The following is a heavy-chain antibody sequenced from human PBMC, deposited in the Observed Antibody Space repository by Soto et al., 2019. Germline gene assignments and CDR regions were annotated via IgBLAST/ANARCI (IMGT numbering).Heavy chain of an antibody. CDR3: ARAYGGNSGVFDY. J-gene: IGHJ4*02. CDR1: GRSFSGYY. D-gene: IGHD4-17*01. CDR2: INHSGST. Sequence: QVQLQQWGAGLLKPSETLSLTCAVYGRSFSGYYWSWIRQPPGKGLEWIGEINHSGSTNYNPSLKVRATISLDTXQNQFSLTLSSVTAADTAVYYCARAYGGNSGVFDYWGQGTLVTVSS. V-gene: IGHV4-34*01.